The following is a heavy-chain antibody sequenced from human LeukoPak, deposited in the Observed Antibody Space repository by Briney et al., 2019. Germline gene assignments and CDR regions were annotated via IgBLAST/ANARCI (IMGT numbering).Heavy chain of an antibody. D-gene: IGHD6-19*01. CDR3: ARGPFTSGARYFDY. CDR1: VYTFGNYD. V-gene: IGHV1-8*03. Sequence: GASVKVSCKASVYTFGNYDINWVRQATGQGLEWMGWMNPNSGNTGYTQKFQGRVTITRNTSISTAYMELSSLRSEDTAVYYCARGPFTSGARYFDYWGQGTLVTVSS. J-gene: IGHJ4*02. CDR2: MNPNSGNT.